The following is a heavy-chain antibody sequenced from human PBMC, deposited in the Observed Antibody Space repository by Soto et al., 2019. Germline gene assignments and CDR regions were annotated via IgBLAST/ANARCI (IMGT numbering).Heavy chain of an antibody. D-gene: IGHD4-17*01. CDR2: IHYSGST. J-gene: IGHJ5*02. Sequence: QVQLQESGPGLVKPSQTLSLTCTVSGGSISSGDYYWTWIRQPPGKGLAWIGCIHYSGSTYYNPSPKSRVTISVDTSKNQFSLKVSPVTAADTAVYYCARAISTGTTDWFDPWGQGTLVTVSS. CDR1: GGSISSGDYY. CDR3: ARAISTGTTDWFDP. V-gene: IGHV4-30-4*01.